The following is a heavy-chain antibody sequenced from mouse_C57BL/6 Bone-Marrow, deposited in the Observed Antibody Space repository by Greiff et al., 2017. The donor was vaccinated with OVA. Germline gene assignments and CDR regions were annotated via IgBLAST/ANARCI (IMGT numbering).Heavy chain of an antibody. V-gene: IGHV1-53*01. CDR1: GYTFTSYW. CDR3: GGALYYAMDY. Sequence: QVQLQQPGTELVKPGASVKLSCKASGYTFTSYWMNWVKQRPGQGLEWIGNINPGNGGTNYNETFKGKATMNVDNSSSTAYMQLSSLTSEDSAVYYCGGALYYAMDYWGQGTSVTVSS. CDR2: INPGNGGT. J-gene: IGHJ4*01.